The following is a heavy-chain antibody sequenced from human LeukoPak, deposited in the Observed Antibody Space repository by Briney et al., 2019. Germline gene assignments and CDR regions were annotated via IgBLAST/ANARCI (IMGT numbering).Heavy chain of an antibody. V-gene: IGHV1-69*04. CDR2: IIPILGIA. CDR3: ASSRGFPWEYWFDP. CDR1: GGTFSSYA. D-gene: IGHD1-26*01. Sequence: SVKVSCKASGGTFSSYAISWVRQAPGQGLEWMGRIIPILGIANYAQKFQGRVTITADKSTSTAYMELSSLRSEDTAVYYCASSRGFPWEYWFDPWGQGTLVTVSS. J-gene: IGHJ5*02.